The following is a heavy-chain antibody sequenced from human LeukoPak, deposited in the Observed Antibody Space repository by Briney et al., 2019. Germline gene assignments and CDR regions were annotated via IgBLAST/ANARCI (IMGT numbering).Heavy chain of an antibody. J-gene: IGHJ4*02. CDR1: GFTFTNAW. Sequence: GGSLRLSCAASGFTFTNAWMSWVRQAPGKGLEWVGRIKNKGEGETTDYAAPVKGRFTISRDDSENTLFLQMHSLETEDTALYYCVWNSEHYFDYWGQGTLVTVSS. CDR2: IKNKGEGETT. CDR3: VWNSEHYFDY. V-gene: IGHV3-15*01. D-gene: IGHD1-7*01.